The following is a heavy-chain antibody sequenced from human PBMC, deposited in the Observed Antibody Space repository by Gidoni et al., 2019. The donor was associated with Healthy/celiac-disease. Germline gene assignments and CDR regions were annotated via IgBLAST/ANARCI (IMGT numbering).Heavy chain of an antibody. Sequence: VQLLGSGGCLVQPGGSLRLSCAASGLTFSSYAMSWVRQAPGKGLEWVSAISGSGGSTYYADSVKGRFTISRDNSKNTLYLQMNSLRAEDTAVYYCAKEGSVGVAGGGFDYWGQGTLVTVSS. D-gene: IGHD3-3*01. V-gene: IGHV3-23*01. CDR1: GLTFSSYA. CDR2: ISGSGGST. CDR3: AKEGSVGVAGGGFDY. J-gene: IGHJ4*02.